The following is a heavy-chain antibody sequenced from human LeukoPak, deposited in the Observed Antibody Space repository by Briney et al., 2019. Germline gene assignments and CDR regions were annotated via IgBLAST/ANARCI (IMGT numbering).Heavy chain of an antibody. CDR3: ARDRQLVVITIGYFDY. D-gene: IGHD3-22*01. Sequence: GGSLRLSCAASGFTFSSYAMHWARQAPGKGLEWVAVISYDGSNKYYADSVKGRFTISRDNSKNTLYLQMNSLRAEDTAVYYCARDRQLVVITIGYFDYWGQGTLVTVSS. CDR2: ISYDGSNK. CDR1: GFTFSSYA. V-gene: IGHV3-30*01. J-gene: IGHJ4*02.